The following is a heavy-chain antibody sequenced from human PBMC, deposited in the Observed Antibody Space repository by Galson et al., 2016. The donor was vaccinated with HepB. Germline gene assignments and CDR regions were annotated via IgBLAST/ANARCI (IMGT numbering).Heavy chain of an antibody. V-gene: IGHV3-48*03. CDR1: GFSFSSYE. Sequence: SLRLSCAASGFSFSSYEMNWVRQAPGKGLEWVSYITGSGTTTTHADSVNGRFTISRDNAKNSLFLQMNSLRVEDTAGYYCASETGGSRNDAFDIWGQGTLVTVSS. J-gene: IGHJ4*02. D-gene: IGHD2-15*01. CDR2: ITGSGTTT. CDR3: ASETGGSRNDAFDI.